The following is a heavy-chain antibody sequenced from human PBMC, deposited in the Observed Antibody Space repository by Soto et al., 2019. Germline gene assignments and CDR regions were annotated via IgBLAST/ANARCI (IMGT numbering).Heavy chain of an antibody. V-gene: IGHV1-46*01. CDR1: GYTFTSYY. J-gene: IGHJ6*02. D-gene: IGHD3-3*01. Sequence: WASVKVSCKASGYTFTSYYMHWVRQAPGQGLEWMGIINPSGGSTSYAQKFQGRVTMTRDTSTSTVYMELSSLRSEDTAVYYCARGSRITIFEVVITRRFYGMDVWGQGTTVTVSS. CDR2: INPSGGST. CDR3: ARGSRITIFEVVITRRFYGMDV.